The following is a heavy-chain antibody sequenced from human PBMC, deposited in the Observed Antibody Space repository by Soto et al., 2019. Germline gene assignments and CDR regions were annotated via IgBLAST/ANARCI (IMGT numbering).Heavy chain of an antibody. D-gene: IGHD1-26*01. V-gene: IGHV3-33*01. J-gene: IGHJ4*02. CDR1: GFTFSSYG. Sequence: QVQLVESGGGVVQPGRSLRLSCAASGFTFSSYGMHWVRQAPGKGLEWVAVIWYDGSNKYYADSVKGRFTISRDNSKNTLYLQMNSLRAEDTAVYCCARDQDREFDYWGQGTLVTVSS. CDR3: ARDQDREFDY. CDR2: IWYDGSNK.